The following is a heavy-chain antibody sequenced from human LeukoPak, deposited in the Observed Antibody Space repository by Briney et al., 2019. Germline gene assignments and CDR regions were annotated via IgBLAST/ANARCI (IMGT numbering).Heavy chain of an antibody. CDR3: ARLYCTSSACYALDY. V-gene: IGHV6-1*01. CDR2: TYYRSKWST. CDR1: GDSVSSPNTA. Sequence: SQTLSLTCAISGDSVSSPNTAWNWIRQSPSRGLEWLGRTYYRSKWSTDYAESMKGRININPDTSKNQFSLQLNSVTPEDTAIYYCARLYCTSSACYALDYWGQGTLVTVSS. J-gene: IGHJ4*02. D-gene: IGHD2-8*01.